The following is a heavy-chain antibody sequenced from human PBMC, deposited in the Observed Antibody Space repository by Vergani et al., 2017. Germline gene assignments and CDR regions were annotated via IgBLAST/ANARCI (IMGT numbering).Heavy chain of an antibody. Sequence: EVQLLESGGGLVQPGGSLRLSCAASGFTFSSYAMSWVRQAPGKGLEGVSVISGSGGSTYFADSVKGRFTISRDNSKNTLYLQMNSRRAEDTAVYYCANNRYCSSTSCYTAPGGYWGQGTLVTVSS. V-gene: IGHV3-23*01. CDR1: GFTFSSYA. D-gene: IGHD2-2*02. CDR2: ISGSGGST. J-gene: IGHJ4*02. CDR3: ANNRYCSSTSCYTAPGGY.